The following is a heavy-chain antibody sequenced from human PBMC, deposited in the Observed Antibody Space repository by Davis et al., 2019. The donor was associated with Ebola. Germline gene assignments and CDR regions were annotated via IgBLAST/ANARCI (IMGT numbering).Heavy chain of an antibody. Sequence: PGGSLRLSCAASGFNVSSNYIYWVRQAPGKGLEWVSVIYSAGGTYFADSVKGRFTISRDKSRNTVFLQMNNLRAEDTAVYYCARDRSEGGTIGYFHDWGQGTLVTVSS. V-gene: IGHV3-53*01. CDR1: GFNVSSNY. CDR3: ARDRSEGGTIGYFHD. CDR2: IYSAGGT. D-gene: IGHD1-26*01. J-gene: IGHJ1*01.